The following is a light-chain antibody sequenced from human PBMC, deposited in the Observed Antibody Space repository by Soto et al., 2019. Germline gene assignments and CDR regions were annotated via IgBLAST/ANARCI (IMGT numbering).Light chain of an antibody. Sequence: QLVLTQPPSASGSPGQSVTISCTGNSNDVGQSSFISWYQQHPGKGPKLIIYEVSKRPSGVPDRFSGSKSGNTASLSVSGLQDEDEADYFCNAQADNGKHVFGTGTKLTVL. CDR1: SNDVGQSSF. V-gene: IGLV2-8*01. CDR3: NAQADNGKHV. CDR2: EVS. J-gene: IGLJ1*01.